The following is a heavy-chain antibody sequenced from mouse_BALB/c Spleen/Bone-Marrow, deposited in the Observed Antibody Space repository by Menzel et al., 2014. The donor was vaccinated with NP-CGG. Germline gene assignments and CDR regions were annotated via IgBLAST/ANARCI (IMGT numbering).Heavy chain of an antibody. V-gene: IGHV1-67*01. CDR1: GYTFXDYA. D-gene: IGHD3-2*01. J-gene: IGHJ4*01. CDR3: ARDISGYVRAMDY. Sequence: QVQLQQPGPELVSPGVSVKISCKAFGYTFXDYAIHWVKQSHSKSLEWIGIISTYSANTNYNQKFKGKATMTVDKSSSTAYMELARLTFEDSAIYFCARDISGYVRAMDYWGQGTSVTVSS. CDR2: ISTYSANT.